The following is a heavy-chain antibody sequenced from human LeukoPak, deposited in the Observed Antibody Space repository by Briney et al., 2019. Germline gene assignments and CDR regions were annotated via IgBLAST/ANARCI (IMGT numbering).Heavy chain of an antibody. D-gene: IGHD2-21*01. Sequence: APVKVSCKASGYTFTSYYMHWVRQAPGQGLEWMGIINPSGGSTSYAQKFQGRVTMTRDTSTSTVYMELSSLRSEDTAVYYCARDVESTYYFDYWGQGTLVTVSS. CDR3: ARDVESTYYFDY. V-gene: IGHV1-46*01. CDR2: INPSGGST. J-gene: IGHJ4*02. CDR1: GYTFTSYY.